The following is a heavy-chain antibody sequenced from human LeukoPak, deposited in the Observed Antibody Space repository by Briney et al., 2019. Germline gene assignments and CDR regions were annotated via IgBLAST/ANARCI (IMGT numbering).Heavy chain of an antibody. D-gene: IGHD3-22*01. CDR1: GGTFSSYA. CDR2: IIPIFGTA. J-gene: IGHJ6*02. CDR3: ARILSKPRTYYYDSSGYKTNYGMDV. Sequence: ASVMVSCKASGGTFSSYAISWVRQAPGQGLEWMGGIIPIFGTANYAQKFQGRVTITADESTSTAYMELSSLRSEDTAVYYCARILSKPRTYYYDSSGYKTNYGMDVWGQGTTVTVSS. V-gene: IGHV1-69*13.